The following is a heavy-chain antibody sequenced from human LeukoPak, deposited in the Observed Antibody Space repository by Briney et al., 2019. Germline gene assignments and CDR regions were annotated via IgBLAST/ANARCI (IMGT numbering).Heavy chain of an antibody. J-gene: IGHJ4*02. CDR1: GFTFSSYW. Sequence: PGGSLRLSCAASGFTFSSYWMSWVRQAPGKGLEWVANIKQDGSEKYYVDSVKGRFTISRDNAKNSLYLQMNSLRAEDTAVYYCARSLRFLEWLLDYWGQGTLVTVSS. CDR2: IKQDGSEK. D-gene: IGHD3-3*01. V-gene: IGHV3-7*01. CDR3: ARSLRFLEWLLDY.